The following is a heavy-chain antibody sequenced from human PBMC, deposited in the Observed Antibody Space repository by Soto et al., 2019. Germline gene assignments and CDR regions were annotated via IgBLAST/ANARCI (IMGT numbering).Heavy chain of an antibody. CDR2: VVVDSGNR. Sequence: GASVKASCKSSGFTFTSSAVQCVRQARGQRLEWIGWVVVDSGNRNYAQKFQERVTITRDMSTSTAYMELSSLTSEDTAVYYCAIGYSSSWYHGFEIWGQGTMVTVSS. CDR1: GFTFTSSA. V-gene: IGHV1-58*01. D-gene: IGHD6-13*01. CDR3: AIGYSSSWYHGFEI. J-gene: IGHJ3*02.